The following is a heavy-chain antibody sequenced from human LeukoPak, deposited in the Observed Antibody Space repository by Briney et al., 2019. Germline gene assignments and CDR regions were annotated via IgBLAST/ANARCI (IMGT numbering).Heavy chain of an antibody. Sequence: ASVKVSCKVSVYTLTELSMPWVGQAPGKGLGWVGVFDPEDGETIYAQRFQGRVTMTEDTSTDTAYMELSSLRSEDTAVYYCATGGGPKYYDILTGYSIWGQGTMVTVSS. V-gene: IGHV1-24*01. CDR1: VYTLTELS. CDR2: FDPEDGET. CDR3: ATGGGPKYYDILTGYSI. J-gene: IGHJ3*02. D-gene: IGHD3-9*01.